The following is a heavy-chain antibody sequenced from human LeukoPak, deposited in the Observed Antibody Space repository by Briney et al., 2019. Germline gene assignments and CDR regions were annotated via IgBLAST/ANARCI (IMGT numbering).Heavy chain of an antibody. CDR1: GFTVITND. CDR3: ARGVEPLTANTLAY. V-gene: IGHV3-53*01. Sequence: GGSLRLSCAASGFTVITNDMTWVRQAPGKGLEWVSVLYSDGNTKYADSVQGRFNISRDNSKNTLYLEMNSLSPDDTAVYYCARGVEPLTANTLAYWGQGTLVTVSS. CDR2: LYSDGNT. D-gene: IGHD2-21*02. J-gene: IGHJ4*02.